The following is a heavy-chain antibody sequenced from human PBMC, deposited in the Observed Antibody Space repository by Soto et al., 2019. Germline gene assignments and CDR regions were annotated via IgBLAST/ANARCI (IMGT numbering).Heavy chain of an antibody. V-gene: IGHV1-18*01. CDR1: GYTFTSYG. J-gene: IGHJ4*02. CDR3: ARDQYYDILTGYYKGARDFDY. Sequence: ASVKVSCKASGYTFTSYGISWVRQAPGQGLEWMGWISAYNGNTNYAQKLQGRVTMTTDTSTSTAYMELRSLRSDDTAVYYCARDQYYDILTGYYKGARDFDYWGQGTLVTVSS. D-gene: IGHD3-9*01. CDR2: ISAYNGNT.